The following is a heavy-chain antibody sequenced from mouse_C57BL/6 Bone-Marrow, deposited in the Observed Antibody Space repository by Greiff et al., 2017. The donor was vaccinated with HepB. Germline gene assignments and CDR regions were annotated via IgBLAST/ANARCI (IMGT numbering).Heavy chain of an antibody. Sequence: EVQVVESGGGLVQPGGSLKLSCAASGFTFSSYGMSWVRQTPDKRLELVATINRNGGSTYYPDSVKGRFTISRDNAKNTLYLQMSSLKSEDTAMYYCARDDYWGQGTTLTVSS. CDR3: ARDDY. J-gene: IGHJ2*01. CDR2: INRNGGST. V-gene: IGHV5-6-3*01. CDR1: GFTFSSYG.